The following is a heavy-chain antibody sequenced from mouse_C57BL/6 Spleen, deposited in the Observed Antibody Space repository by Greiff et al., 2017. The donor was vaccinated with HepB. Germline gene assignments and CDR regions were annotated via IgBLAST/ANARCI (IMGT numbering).Heavy chain of an antibody. CDR1: GFTFSDYG. J-gene: IGHJ2*01. CDR3: AKAYYTLYYFDY. V-gene: IGHV5-17*01. D-gene: IGHD2-12*01. CDR2: ISSGSSPI. Sequence: EVMLVESGGGLVKPGGSLKLSCAASGFTFSDYGMHWVRQAPGKGLEWVAYISSGSSPIYYADTVKGRFTISRDNAKNTLFLQMTSLRSEDTAMYYCAKAYYTLYYFDYWGQGTTLTVSS.